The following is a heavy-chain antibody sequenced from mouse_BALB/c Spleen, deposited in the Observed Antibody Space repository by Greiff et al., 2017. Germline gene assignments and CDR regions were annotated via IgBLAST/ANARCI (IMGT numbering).Heavy chain of an antibody. CDR3: ARHGGLRAFDY. CDR2: ISSGGGST. V-gene: IGHV5-12-1*01. CDR1: GFAFSSYD. J-gene: IGHJ2*01. Sequence: EVKVVESGGGLVKPGGSLKLSCAASGFAFSSYDMSWVRQTPEKRLEWVAYISSGGGSTYYPDTVKGRFTISRDNAKNTLYLQMSSLKSEDTAMYYCARHGGLRAFDYWGQGTTLTVSS.